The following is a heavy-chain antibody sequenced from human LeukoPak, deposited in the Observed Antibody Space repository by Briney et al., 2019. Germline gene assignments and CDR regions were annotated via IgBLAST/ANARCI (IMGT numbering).Heavy chain of an antibody. V-gene: IGHV1-2*02. Sequence: ASVKVSCKASGYTFTGYYMHWLRQAPGQGLECMGWSNPNSGGTNYAQKLQGRVTMTRYTSISTAYMELSMLRSDDTAVYYCARGNSSSWQNWFDPWGQGTLVTVSS. D-gene: IGHD6-13*01. CDR3: ARGNSSSWQNWFDP. CDR1: GYTFTGYY. CDR2: SNPNSGGT. J-gene: IGHJ5*02.